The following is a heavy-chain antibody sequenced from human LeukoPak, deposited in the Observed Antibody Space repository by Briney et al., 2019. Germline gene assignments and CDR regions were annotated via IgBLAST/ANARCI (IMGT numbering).Heavy chain of an antibody. Sequence: SETPSLTCTVSGGSISSGSYYWSWIRQPAGKGLEWIGRIYTSGSTNYNPSLKSRVTISVDTSKNQFSLKLSSVTAADTAVYYCARDAYGGNSNWFDPWGQGTLVTVSS. V-gene: IGHV4-61*02. D-gene: IGHD4-23*01. CDR1: GGSISSGSYY. J-gene: IGHJ5*02. CDR3: ARDAYGGNSNWFDP. CDR2: IYTSGST.